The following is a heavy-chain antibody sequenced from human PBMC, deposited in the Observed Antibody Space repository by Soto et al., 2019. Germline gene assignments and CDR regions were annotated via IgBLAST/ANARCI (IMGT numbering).Heavy chain of an antibody. J-gene: IGHJ4*02. D-gene: IGHD4-17*01. CDR3: ARSQTTVTSYDY. CDR2: IYYSGST. Sequence: SETLSLTCTVSGGSISSGDYYWSWIRQPPGKGLEWIGYIYYSGSTYYNPSLMSRVIVSVDTSKNQFSLKLSSVTAADTAVYYCARSQTTVTSYDYWGQGTLVTVSS. CDR1: GGSISSGDYY. V-gene: IGHV4-30-4*01.